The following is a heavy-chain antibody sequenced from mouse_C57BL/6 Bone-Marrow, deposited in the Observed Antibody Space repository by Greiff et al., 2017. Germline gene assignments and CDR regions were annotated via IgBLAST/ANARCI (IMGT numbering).Heavy chain of an antibody. J-gene: IGHJ1*03. CDR1: GYTFTSYW. Sequence: VQLQQPGAELVKPGASVKLSCKASGYTFTSYWMQWVKQRPGQGLEWIGEIDPSDSYTNYNQKFKGKATLTVDKSSSTAYMQLSSLTSEDSAVYYGARVHGYDLYGYFDVWGTGTTVTVSS. CDR3: ARVHGYDLYGYFDV. CDR2: IDPSDSYT. D-gene: IGHD2-2*01. V-gene: IGHV1-50*01.